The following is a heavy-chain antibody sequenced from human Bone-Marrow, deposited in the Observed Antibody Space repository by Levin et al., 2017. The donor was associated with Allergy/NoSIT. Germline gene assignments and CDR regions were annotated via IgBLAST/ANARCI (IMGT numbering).Heavy chain of an antibody. CDR1: GGSLTGYN. CDR2: INHSGST. V-gene: IGHV4-34*01. Sequence: SETLSLTCYVYGGSLTGYNWAWVRQPPGKGLEWIGDINHSGSTDYSPSLRGRLSISVDTSKNQFSLNLTSVTAADTAVYYCARGRYCQHWGQGSLVTVSS. CDR3: ARGRYCQH. J-gene: IGHJ1*01.